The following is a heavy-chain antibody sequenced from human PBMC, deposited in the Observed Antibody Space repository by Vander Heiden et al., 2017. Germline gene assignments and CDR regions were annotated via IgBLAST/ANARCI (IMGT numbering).Heavy chain of an antibody. CDR1: GFTFSGSG. CDR2: IRSKANSYAT. Sequence: EVQLVESGGGVVQPGGSLKLSCAASGFTFSGSGMHWVRQASGKGLEWVGRIRSKANSYATAYAASVKGRFTISRDDSKNTAYLQMNSLKTEDTAVYYCTLVGAPDYWGQGTLVTVSS. CDR3: TLVGAPDY. V-gene: IGHV3-73*02. D-gene: IGHD1-26*01. J-gene: IGHJ4*02.